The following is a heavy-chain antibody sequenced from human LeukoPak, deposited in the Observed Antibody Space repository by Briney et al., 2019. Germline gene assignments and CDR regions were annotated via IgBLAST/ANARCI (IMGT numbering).Heavy chain of an antibody. CDR3: ASESLKFGGSLDY. V-gene: IGHV1-69*02. CDR1: GGTFSSYT. J-gene: IGHJ4*02. CDR2: IIPILGIA. D-gene: IGHD2-15*01. Sequence: SVKVSCKASGGTFSSYTISWARQAPGQGLEWMGRIIPILGIANYTQKFQGRVTITADKSTSTAYMELSSLRSEDTAVYYCASESLKFGGSLDYWGQGTLVTVSS.